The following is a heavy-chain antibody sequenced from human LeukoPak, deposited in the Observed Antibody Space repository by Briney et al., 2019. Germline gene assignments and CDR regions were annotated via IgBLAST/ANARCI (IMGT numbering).Heavy chain of an antibody. CDR1: GGSINSYY. CDR3: ARGYSGSYYLDPSFDI. Sequence: SETLSLTCTVSGGSINSYYWSWIRQPPGKGLEWTGYIYYSGTTNYNPSLKSRVTISVDTSKNQFSLKLSSVTAADTAVYYCARGYSGSYYLDPSFDICGQGTMVTVSS. D-gene: IGHD1-26*01. J-gene: IGHJ3*02. CDR2: IYYSGTT. V-gene: IGHV4-59*01.